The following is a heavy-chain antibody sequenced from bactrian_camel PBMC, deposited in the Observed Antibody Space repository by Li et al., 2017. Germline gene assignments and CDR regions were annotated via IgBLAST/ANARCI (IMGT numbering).Heavy chain of an antibody. CDR3: AGVHDTAVAGTMVTGQQLFEYFGS. D-gene: IGHD6*01. CDR2: IATGSGNT. V-gene: IGHV3S28*01. CDR1: GDTSSSNC. Sequence: QLVESGGGSVQPGGSLTVSCVVSGDTSSSNCMAWFRQAPGKEREGVARIATGSGNTYYADSVKGRFTISQDNAKNTVYLQMNSLKPEDTAVYYCAGVHDTAVAGTMVTGQQLFEYFGSWGQGTQVTVS. J-gene: IGHJ6*01.